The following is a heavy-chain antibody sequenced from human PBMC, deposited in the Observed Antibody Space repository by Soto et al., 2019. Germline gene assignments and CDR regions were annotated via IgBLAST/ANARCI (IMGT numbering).Heavy chain of an antibody. V-gene: IGHV3-33*01. CDR2: IWYDGSNK. CDR3: ARGSCRTVYYGMDV. Sequence: GGHLRLSCAASVFTFSSYGMHWVREAPGKGLEWVAVIWYDGSNKYYADSVKGRFTISRDNSKNTLYLQMNSLRAEDTAVYYCARGSCRTVYYGMDVWGQGTTVTVSS. CDR1: VFTFSSYG. J-gene: IGHJ6*02. D-gene: IGHD2-21*02.